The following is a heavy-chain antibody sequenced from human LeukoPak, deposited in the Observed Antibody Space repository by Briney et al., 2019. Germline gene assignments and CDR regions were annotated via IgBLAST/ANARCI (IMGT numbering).Heavy chain of an antibody. V-gene: IGHV3-48*01. Sequence: GGSLRLSCAASGFTLSSYSMNWVRQAPGKGPEWVSYISSSSSTLYYADSVKGRFTISRDNSKNTLYLQMNSLRAEDTAVYYCAKDQKLNPRSVALPRDFWSGYYNSLGFDYWGQGTLVTVSS. CDR3: AKDQKLNPRSVALPRDFWSGYYNSLGFDY. D-gene: IGHD3-3*01. CDR2: ISSSSSTL. J-gene: IGHJ4*02. CDR1: GFTLSSYS.